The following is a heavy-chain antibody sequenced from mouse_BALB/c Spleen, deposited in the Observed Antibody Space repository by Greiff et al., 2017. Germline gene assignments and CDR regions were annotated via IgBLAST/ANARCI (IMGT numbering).Heavy chain of an antibody. CDR1: GYTFTSYW. J-gene: IGHJ2*01. D-gene: IGHD1-2*01. V-gene: IGHV1-7*01. CDR3: ARPGYGYVDYFDY. Sequence: QVQLKESGAELAKPGASVKMSCKASGYTFTSYWMHWVKQRPGQGLEWIGYINPSTGYTEYNQKFKDKATLTADKSSSTAYMQLSSLTSEDSAVYYCARPGYGYVDYFDYWGQGTTLTVSS. CDR2: INPSTGYT.